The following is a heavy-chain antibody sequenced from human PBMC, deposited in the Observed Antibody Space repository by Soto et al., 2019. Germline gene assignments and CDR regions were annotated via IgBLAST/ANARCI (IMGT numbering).Heavy chain of an antibody. Sequence: XGTLSLTCTVSGGSISSYYWSWIRQPSGKGLEWIGRIYSSGSTNYNPSLKSRVTMSVDTSKNQFSLKLTSVTAADTAVYYCARDRAVIGNDSWFDPWGQGTLVTVSS. D-gene: IGHD1-20*01. V-gene: IGHV4-4*07. J-gene: IGHJ5*02. CDR2: IYSSGST. CDR1: GGSISSYY. CDR3: ARDRAVIGNDSWFDP.